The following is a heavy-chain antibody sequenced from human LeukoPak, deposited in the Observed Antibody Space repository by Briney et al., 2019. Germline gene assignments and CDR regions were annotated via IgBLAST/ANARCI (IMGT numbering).Heavy chain of an antibody. V-gene: IGHV1-18*01. CDR1: GYTFTSYD. J-gene: IGHJ4*02. CDR3: ARGAAGSYDY. CDR2: ISTYNSNT. Sequence: ASVKVSFKASGYTFTSYDISWVRQAPGQGLEWMGWISTYNSNTNQAEKLQGRITMTTDTSTSTAYTELRSLRSDDAAVYYCARGAAGSYDYWGQGTLVTVSS. D-gene: IGHD6-13*01.